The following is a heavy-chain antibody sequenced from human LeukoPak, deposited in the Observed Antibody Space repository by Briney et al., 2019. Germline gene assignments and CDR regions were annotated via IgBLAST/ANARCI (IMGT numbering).Heavy chain of an antibody. D-gene: IGHD1-7*01. CDR1: GGSISSSSYY. CDR2: IYYSGST. CDR3: ARVGRIVVTGTTMDYYYYMDV. J-gene: IGHJ6*03. V-gene: IGHV4-39*01. Sequence: SETLSPTCTVSGGSISSSSYYWGWIRQPPGKGLEWIGSIYYSGSTYYNPSLKSRVTISVDTSKNQFSLKLSSVTAADTAVYYCARVGRIVVTGTTMDYYYYMDVWGKGTTVTVSS.